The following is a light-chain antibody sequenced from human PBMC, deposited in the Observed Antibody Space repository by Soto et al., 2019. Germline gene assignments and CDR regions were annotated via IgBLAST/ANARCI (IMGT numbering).Light chain of an antibody. CDR3: QQRINWPWT. Sequence: EIVLTQSPATLSLSPGERATLSCRASQSVSSYLTWYQQKPGQAPRLLIYDASKKATDIPARFSGSGSGTDFTLTISSLEPEDFAVYYCQQRINWPWTFGQGTNVEIK. V-gene: IGKV3-11*01. CDR2: DAS. J-gene: IGKJ1*01. CDR1: QSVSSY.